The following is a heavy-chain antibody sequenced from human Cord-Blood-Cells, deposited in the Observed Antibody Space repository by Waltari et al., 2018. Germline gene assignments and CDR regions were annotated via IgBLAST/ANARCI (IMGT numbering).Heavy chain of an antibody. Sequence: VQLVESGGGLVQPGRFLRLSCAASGFTFVDYVLHWFRPAPGKGLELVSGISWNSGSIGYADSVKGRFTISRDNAKNSLYLQINSLRAEDTALYYCAKDIGGDIVLMVYAYWGQGTLVTVSS. CDR3: AKDIGGDIVLMVYAY. CDR2: ISWNSGSI. CDR1: GFTFVDYV. V-gene: IGHV3-9*01. D-gene: IGHD2-8*01. J-gene: IGHJ4*02.